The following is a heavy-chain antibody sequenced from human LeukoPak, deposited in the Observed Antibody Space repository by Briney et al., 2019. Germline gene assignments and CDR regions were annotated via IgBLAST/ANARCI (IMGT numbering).Heavy chain of an antibody. Sequence: AGGSLRLSCAASGFTFSSYGMHWVRQAPGKGLEWVAVIWYDGSNKYYADSVKGRFTISRDNSKNTLYLQMNSLRAGDTAVYYCAKAFGDRYCSGGSCYSSYYYYYYYMDVWGKGTTDTVSS. CDR1: GFTFSSYG. D-gene: IGHD2-15*01. V-gene: IGHV3-33*06. CDR3: AKAFGDRYCSGGSCYSSYYYYYYYMDV. J-gene: IGHJ6*03. CDR2: IWYDGSNK.